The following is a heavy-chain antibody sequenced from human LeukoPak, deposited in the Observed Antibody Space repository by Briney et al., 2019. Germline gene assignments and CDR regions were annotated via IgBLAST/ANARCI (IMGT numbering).Heavy chain of an antibody. CDR3: ARQWLVSPLFDY. CDR2: INHSGST. Sequence: SETLSLTCAVYGGSPSGYYWGWIRQPPGKGREWIGEINHSGSTNYIPSLKSRVTISVDTSKNQLSLKLSSMTAADTAVYYCARQWLVSPLFDYWGQGTLVTVSS. D-gene: IGHD6-19*01. J-gene: IGHJ4*02. CDR1: GGSPSGYY. V-gene: IGHV4-34*01.